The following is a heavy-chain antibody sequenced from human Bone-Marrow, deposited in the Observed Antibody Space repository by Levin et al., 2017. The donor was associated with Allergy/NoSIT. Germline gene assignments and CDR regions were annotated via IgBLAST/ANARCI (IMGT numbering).Heavy chain of an antibody. CDR3: ARSWGRDYGDWFVDY. CDR2: IDWDDDK. V-gene: IGHV2-70*01. J-gene: IGHJ4*02. CDR1: GFSLSTSGMC. D-gene: IGHD4-17*01. Sequence: QILSLTCTFSGFSLSTSGMCVSWIRQPPGKALEWLALIDWDDDKYYSTSLKTRLTISKDTSKNQVVLTMTNMDPVDTATYYCARSWGRDYGDWFVDYWGQGTLVTVSS.